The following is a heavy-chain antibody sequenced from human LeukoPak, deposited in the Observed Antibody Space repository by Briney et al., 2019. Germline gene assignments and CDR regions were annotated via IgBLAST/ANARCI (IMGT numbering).Heavy chain of an antibody. D-gene: IGHD4-17*01. Sequence: PGGSLRLSWAASGFTFSSYAMSWVRQAPGKGLEWVSAISGSGGSTYYADSVKGRFTISRDNSKNTLYLQMNSLRAEDTTVYYCAKLAGDYGYYFDYWGQGTLVTVSS. CDR1: GFTFSSYA. V-gene: IGHV3-23*01. CDR3: AKLAGDYGYYFDY. CDR2: ISGSGGST. J-gene: IGHJ4*02.